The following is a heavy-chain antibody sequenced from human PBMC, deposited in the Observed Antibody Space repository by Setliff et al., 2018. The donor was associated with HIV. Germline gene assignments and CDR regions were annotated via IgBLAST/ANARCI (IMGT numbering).Heavy chain of an antibody. CDR2: IIPVFGTT. CDR3: AREIGDYYDSSGYYPPTDYYYGMDV. D-gene: IGHD3-22*01. Sequence: ASVKVSCKASGGTFSSYAISWVRQAPGQGLDWMGGIIPVFGTTNYAQKFQGRVTITADESTSTAYMELRSLRSDDTAVYYCAREIGDYYDSSGYYPPTDYYYGMDVWGQGTTVTVSS. V-gene: IGHV1-69*13. J-gene: IGHJ6*02. CDR1: GGTFSSYA.